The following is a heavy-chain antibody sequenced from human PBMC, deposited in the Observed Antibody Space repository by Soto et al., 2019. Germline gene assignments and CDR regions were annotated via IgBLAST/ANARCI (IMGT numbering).Heavy chain of an antibody. D-gene: IGHD2-21*01. CDR3: ARLRIATNNYKWFDP. J-gene: IGHJ5*02. CDR2: IYVTGAV. Sequence: SETLSLTCSVSGAALNSGNYYWSWIRQVPGKGLEWIGHIYVTGAVDYNPSLRDRITISQDTSERQFSLNLRLVTAADTAVYYCARLRIATNNYKWFDPWGQGSLVTVYS. V-gene: IGHV4-31*03. CDR1: GAALNSGNYY.